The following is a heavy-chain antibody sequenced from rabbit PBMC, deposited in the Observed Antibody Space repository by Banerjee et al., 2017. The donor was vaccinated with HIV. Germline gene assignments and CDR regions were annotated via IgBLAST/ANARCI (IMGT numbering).Heavy chain of an antibody. CDR2: IYTGSGST. D-gene: IGHD6-1*01. V-gene: IGHV1S40*01. J-gene: IGHJ4*01. CDR1: GFSFSSSYY. CDR3: ARDRDYYNYGYDGFNL. Sequence: QSLEESGGDLVTPGASLTLTCTASGFSFSSSYYICWVRQAPGKGLEWIACIYTGSGSTYYASWAKGRFTISKTSSTTVTLQMTSLTAADTATYFCARDRDYYNYGYDGFNLWGQGTLVTVS.